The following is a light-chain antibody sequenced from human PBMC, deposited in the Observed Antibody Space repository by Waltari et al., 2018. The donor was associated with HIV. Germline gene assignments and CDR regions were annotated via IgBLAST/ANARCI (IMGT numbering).Light chain of an antibody. V-gene: IGKV3-20*01. CDR3: QQYGSSPLWT. J-gene: IGKJ1*01. Sequence: EIVLTLSPGTLSLSPGERATLSCRASQSVSSSYLAWYQQKPGQAPRLLIYGASSRATGIPDRFSGSGSGTDFTLTISRLEPEDFAVYYCQQYGSSPLWTFGQGTKVEIK. CDR2: GAS. CDR1: QSVSSSY.